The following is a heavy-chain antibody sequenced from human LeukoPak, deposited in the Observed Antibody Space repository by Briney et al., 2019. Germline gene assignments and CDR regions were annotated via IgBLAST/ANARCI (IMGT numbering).Heavy chain of an antibody. Sequence: PGGSLRLSCAASGLTVSTNHMSWVRQAPGEGLEWVSVIYSGAGTNYADSVKGRLTISRDNSKNMLYPQEFSLRVEDTAMYYCTKSGPPDPYWGQGTMVTVSS. CDR3: TKSGPPDPY. V-gene: IGHV3-53*01. CDR2: IYSGAGT. J-gene: IGHJ3*01. CDR1: GLTVSTNH.